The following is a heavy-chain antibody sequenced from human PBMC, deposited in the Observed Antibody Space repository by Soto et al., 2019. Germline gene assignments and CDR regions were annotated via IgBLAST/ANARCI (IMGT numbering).Heavy chain of an antibody. V-gene: IGHV3-30-3*01. CDR1: GFTFRRYA. Sequence: QVQLVESGEGVVQPGRSLRLSCAASGFTFRRYAMHWVRQAPGKGLEWVAVISYDSSNEYYAGSVKGRFTISRDNSKNTLYLQMNSLRGEDTAVYYCAREIVATIGFDYWGQGTLVTVSS. D-gene: IGHD5-12*01. J-gene: IGHJ4*02. CDR3: AREIVATIGFDY. CDR2: ISYDSSNE.